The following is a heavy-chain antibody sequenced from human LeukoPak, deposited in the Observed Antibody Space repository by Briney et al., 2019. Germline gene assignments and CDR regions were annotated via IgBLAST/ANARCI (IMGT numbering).Heavy chain of an antibody. V-gene: IGHV5-10-1*01. D-gene: IGHD2-15*01. J-gene: IGHJ5*02. CDR1: GYSFTSYW. CDR3: ARLFLGYCSGGSCPNWFDP. Sequence: GEPLRISCKGSGYSFTSYWISWVRQMPGKGLEWMGRIDPSDSYTNYSPSFQGHVTISADKSISTAYLQWSSLKASDTAMYYCARLFLGYCSGGSCPNWFDPWGQGTLVTVSS. CDR2: IDPSDSYT.